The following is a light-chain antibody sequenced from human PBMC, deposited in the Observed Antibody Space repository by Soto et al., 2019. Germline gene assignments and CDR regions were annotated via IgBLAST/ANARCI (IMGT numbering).Light chain of an antibody. CDR2: DAS. J-gene: IGKJ2*01. Sequence: EIVLTQSPATLSLSPGERATLSCRASQSVSSYLAWYQQKPGHAPRLLIYDASNRATGIPARLSGSGSGTDITLTISSLEPEDFAVYYCQQRSNWPRTFGQGTKLEIK. CDR3: QQRSNWPRT. CDR1: QSVSSY. V-gene: IGKV3-11*01.